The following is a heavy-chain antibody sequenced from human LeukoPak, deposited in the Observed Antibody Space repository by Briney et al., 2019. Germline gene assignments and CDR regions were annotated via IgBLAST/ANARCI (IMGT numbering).Heavy chain of an antibody. CDR2: INQDGDRT. J-gene: IGHJ4*02. V-gene: IGHV3-7*01. Sequence: GGSLRLSCAASRLTFRHYWMSWVRQAPGKGLEWVAAINQDGDRTEYVDSVKGRFSISRDSATNSWDLQMSSLRVDDTALYYCATLVFSGGWCPGYWGQGTLVTVSS. D-gene: IGHD6-19*01. CDR3: ATLVFSGGWCPGY. CDR1: RLTFRHYW.